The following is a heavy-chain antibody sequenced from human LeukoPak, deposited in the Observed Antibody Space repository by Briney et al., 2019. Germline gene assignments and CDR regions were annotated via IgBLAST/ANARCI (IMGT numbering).Heavy chain of an antibody. J-gene: IGHJ4*02. D-gene: IGHD3-9*01. V-gene: IGHV1-18*04. CDR3: ARGRWDILTGYYTPYYFDY. CDR1: GYTFTSYG. CDR2: ISAYNGNT. Sequence: ASVKVSCKASGYTFTSYGISWVRQAPGQGHEWMGWISAYNGNTNYAQKLQGRVTMTTDTSTSTAYMELRSLRSDDTAVYYCARGRWDILTGYYTPYYFDYWGQGTLVTVSS.